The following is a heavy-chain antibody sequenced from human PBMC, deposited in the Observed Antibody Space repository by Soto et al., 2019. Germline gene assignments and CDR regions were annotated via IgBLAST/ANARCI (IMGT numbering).Heavy chain of an antibody. CDR1: GFTFSRFP. J-gene: IGHJ6*02. CDR3: ASSDVWWLQSSGMDV. CDR2: IKQDGSEK. D-gene: IGHD5-12*01. Sequence: PGGSLRLSCGGSGFTFSRFPMSWFRQAPGKGLEWVANIKQDGSEKYYVDSVKGRFTISRDNAKNSLYLQMNSLRAEDTAVYYCASSDVWWLQSSGMDVWGQGTTVTVSS. V-gene: IGHV3-7*01.